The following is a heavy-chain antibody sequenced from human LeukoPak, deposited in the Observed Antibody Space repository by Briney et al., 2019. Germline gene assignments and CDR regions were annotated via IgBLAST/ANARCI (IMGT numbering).Heavy chain of an antibody. CDR1: GFTFSSYA. V-gene: IGHV3-23*01. Sequence: GGSLRLSCAASGFTFSSYAMSWVRQAPGKGLEWVSAISGSGGSTYYADSVKGRFTISRDNSKNTLYLQMNSLRAEDTAVYYCAKDGYCSTTSCYYFDYWGQGTLVTVSS. CDR3: AKDGYCSTTSCYYFDY. J-gene: IGHJ4*02. CDR2: ISGSGGST. D-gene: IGHD2-2*01.